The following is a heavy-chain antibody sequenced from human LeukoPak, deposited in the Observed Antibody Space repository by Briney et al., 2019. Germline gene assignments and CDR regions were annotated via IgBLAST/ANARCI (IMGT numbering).Heavy chain of an antibody. CDR2: ISSNGSTI. V-gene: IGHV3-48*03. J-gene: IGHJ4*02. Sequence: GGSLRLSCAASGFTFSSYEMNWVRQAPGKGLEWVSYISSNGSTIYYADSVKGRFTISRDNAKNSLYLQMNSLRAEDTAVYYCARDGYCSGGSCEEIDYWGQGTLVTVSS. D-gene: IGHD2-15*01. CDR1: GFTFSSYE. CDR3: ARDGYCSGGSCEEIDY.